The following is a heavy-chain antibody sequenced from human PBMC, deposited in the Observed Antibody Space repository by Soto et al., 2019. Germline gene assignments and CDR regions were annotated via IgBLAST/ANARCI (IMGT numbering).Heavy chain of an antibody. CDR1: GYTFSNYG. D-gene: IGHD5-18*01. CDR2: ISGYNGNT. J-gene: IGHJ6*02. Sequence: ASVKVSCKASGYTFSNYGISWVRQGPGQGLEWMGWISGYNGNTHYEEKVQDRIKMTTDTSTSTTYLELRSLRSDDAAVYFCARDPGFGFGYSYAFAMDVWGQGTTVTVSS. CDR3: ARDPGFGFGYSYAFAMDV. V-gene: IGHV1-18*01.